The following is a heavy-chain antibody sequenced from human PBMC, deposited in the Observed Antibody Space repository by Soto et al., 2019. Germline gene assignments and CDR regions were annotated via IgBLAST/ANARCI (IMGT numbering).Heavy chain of an antibody. D-gene: IGHD3-10*01. J-gene: IGHJ3*02. CDR3: ARVWGGAFDI. Sequence: QVQLQESGPGLVKPSETLSLTCTVSGGSISSYYWSWIRQPPGKGLEWIGYIYYSGSTNYNPSLKIRVTISVDTSNTQFSLKLSSVTAADTAVYYCARVWGGAFDIWGQGTMVTVSS. CDR2: IYYSGST. CDR1: GGSISSYY. V-gene: IGHV4-59*01.